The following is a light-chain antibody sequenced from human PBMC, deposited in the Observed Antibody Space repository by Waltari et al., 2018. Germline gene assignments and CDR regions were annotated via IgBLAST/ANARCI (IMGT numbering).Light chain of an antibody. J-gene: IGLJ2*01. CDR2: ECT. CDR1: SSDISPYKR. CDR3: AAWPDTSKRV. Sequence: QSALTQPPSVSGSPGQSVTISCTGTSSDISPYKRVSWSQQPPGPAPKLIIFECTNRPTGLPVRFSGSQSGYTASLTISGLQAEDEAHYYCAAWPDTSKRVFGGGTRLTVL. V-gene: IGLV2-18*02.